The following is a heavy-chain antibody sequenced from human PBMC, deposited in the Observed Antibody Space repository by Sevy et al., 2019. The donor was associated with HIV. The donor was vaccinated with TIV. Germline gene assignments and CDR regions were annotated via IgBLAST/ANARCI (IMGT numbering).Heavy chain of an antibody. CDR2: ISAYNGNT. CDR1: GYTFSSYG. Sequence: ASVKVSCKASGYTFSSYGITWVRQAPGQGLEWMGWISAYNGNTNYAQKLQGRVTLTTDTSTNTAYMELRSLRSDDTAVYYCVRARITVTTLNWFDPWGQGTLVTVSS. D-gene: IGHD4-17*01. J-gene: IGHJ5*02. CDR3: VRARITVTTLNWFDP. V-gene: IGHV1-18*01.